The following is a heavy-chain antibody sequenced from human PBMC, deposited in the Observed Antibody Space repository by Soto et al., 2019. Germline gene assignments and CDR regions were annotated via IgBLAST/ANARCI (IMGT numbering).Heavy chain of an antibody. CDR1: GFTFSSYW. Sequence: EVQLVESGGGLVQPGGSLRLSCAASGFTFSSYWMSWARQAPGKGLEWVANIKTDGSEKYYVDSVTGRFTTSRDNARNFVYLQSNSLTGEETAVYYCTGDGSHFALDVWGLGTAVTVSS. J-gene: IGHJ6*02. CDR3: TGDGSHFALDV. V-gene: IGHV3-7*03. CDR2: IKTDGSEK.